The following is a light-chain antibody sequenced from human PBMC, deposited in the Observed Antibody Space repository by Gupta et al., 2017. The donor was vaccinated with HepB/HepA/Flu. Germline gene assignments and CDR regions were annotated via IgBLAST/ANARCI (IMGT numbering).Light chain of an antibody. CDR3: QHDNSYPRT. CDR2: KAS. J-gene: IGKJ1*01. CDR1: QSISSW. Sequence: EIHMTQSPSTLYASVGDRVTITCRASQSISSWLAWYQQKPGKAPKLLIYKASSLESGVPSRFSGSGSGTEFTLTISSLQPDDFATYYCQHDNSYPRTFGQGTKVEIK. V-gene: IGKV1-5*03.